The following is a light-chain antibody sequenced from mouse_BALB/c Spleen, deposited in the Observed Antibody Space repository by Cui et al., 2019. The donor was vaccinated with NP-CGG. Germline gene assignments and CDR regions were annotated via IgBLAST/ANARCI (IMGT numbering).Light chain of an antibody. CDR2: GTN. J-gene: IGLJ1*01. CDR1: TGAVTTSNY. CDR3: ALWYSNHWV. V-gene: IGLV1*01. Sequence: QAVVTQESALTTSPGETVTLTCRSSTGAVTTSNYANWVQENPDNLFTGLIGGTNNRVPGVPARFSGSLIGDKAALTITGAQTEDEAIYFCALWYSNHWVFGGGTKLTVL.